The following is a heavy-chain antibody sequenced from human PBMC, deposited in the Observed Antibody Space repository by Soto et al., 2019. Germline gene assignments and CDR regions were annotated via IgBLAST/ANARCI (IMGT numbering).Heavy chain of an antibody. CDR1: AGSFSGYY. Sequence: QVQLQQWGAGLLKPSETLSLTCAVYAGSFSGYYWSWIRQPPGKGLEWIGEINHSGSTNYNPSLKSRVTISVDTSKNQFSLNLSSVTAADTAVYYCARGYYDILTARGWFDPWGQGTLVTVSS. CDR2: INHSGST. J-gene: IGHJ5*02. D-gene: IGHD3-9*01. CDR3: ARGYYDILTARGWFDP. V-gene: IGHV4-34*01.